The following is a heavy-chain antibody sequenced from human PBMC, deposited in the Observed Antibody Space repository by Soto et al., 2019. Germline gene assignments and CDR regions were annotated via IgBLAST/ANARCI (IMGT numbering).Heavy chain of an antibody. V-gene: IGHV4-39*07. D-gene: IGHD1-1*01. CDR3: VKGQVWTQRGLDY. CDR1: GGSISSGGYY. Sequence: SETLSLTCTVSGGSISSGGYYWSWIRQPPGKGLEWIGEISQSGNTNYSPSLKSRVSISIDTSKKQFSLNLASVSAADTAMYYCVKGQVWTQRGLDYWGRGTLVTVSS. CDR2: ISQSGNT. J-gene: IGHJ4*02.